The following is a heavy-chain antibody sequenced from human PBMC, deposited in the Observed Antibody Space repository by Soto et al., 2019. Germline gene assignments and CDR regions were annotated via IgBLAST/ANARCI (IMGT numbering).Heavy chain of an antibody. Sequence: GESMRLSSAASGFTFSSYGMHWVRQAPGKGLEWVAVISYDGSTKYYADSVKGRFTISRDNSKNTLYLQMNSLRAEDTAAYYCAKDILRFLEWLGWYFDYWGQGTLVTVSS. J-gene: IGHJ4*02. V-gene: IGHV3-30*18. CDR3: AKDILRFLEWLGWYFDY. D-gene: IGHD3-3*01. CDR2: ISYDGSTK. CDR1: GFTFSSYG.